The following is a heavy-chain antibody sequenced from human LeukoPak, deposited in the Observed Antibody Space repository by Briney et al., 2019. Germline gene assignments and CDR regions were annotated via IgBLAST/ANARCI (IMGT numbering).Heavy chain of an antibody. Sequence: GSLRLSCAAPGFTFSSHLMSWVRQAPGKGLEWVANIKQDGSEKYYVDSVKGRFTISRDNAKNSLYLQMNSLRAEDTAVYYCASDIVATIFSYWGQGTLVTVSS. D-gene: IGHD5-12*01. CDR1: GFTFSSHL. CDR2: IKQDGSEK. CDR3: ASDIVATIFSY. J-gene: IGHJ4*02. V-gene: IGHV3-7*01.